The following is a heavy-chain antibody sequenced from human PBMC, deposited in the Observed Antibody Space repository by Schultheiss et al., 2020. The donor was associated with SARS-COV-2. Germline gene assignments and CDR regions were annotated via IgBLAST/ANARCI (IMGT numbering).Heavy chain of an antibody. Sequence: GGSLRLSCAASGFTVSSNYMSWVRQAPGKGLEWVSVIYSCGSTYYADSVKGRFTISRDNSKNTLYLQMNSLRAEDTAVYYCARGVGDASTNTILNAFDIWGPGTMVTVSS. J-gene: IGHJ3*02. CDR2: IYSCGST. CDR1: GFTVSSNY. V-gene: IGHV3-66*03. CDR3: ARGVGDASTNTILNAFDI. D-gene: IGHD3-3*01.